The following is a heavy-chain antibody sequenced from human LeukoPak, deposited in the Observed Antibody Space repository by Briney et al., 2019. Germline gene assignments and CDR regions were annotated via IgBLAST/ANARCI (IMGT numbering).Heavy chain of an antibody. CDR2: IYYNGST. D-gene: IGHD3-9*01. Sequence: PSETLSLTCSVSGASVSDGNYYWSWIRQHPGKGLEWIGYIYYNGSTHYNPSLKSRVTISVDTSKNQFSLKLSSVTAADTAVYYCARVRIYDILTGYSSYYFDYWGQGTLVTVSS. CDR1: GASVSDGNYY. V-gene: IGHV4-31*03. CDR3: ARVRIYDILTGYSSYYFDY. J-gene: IGHJ4*02.